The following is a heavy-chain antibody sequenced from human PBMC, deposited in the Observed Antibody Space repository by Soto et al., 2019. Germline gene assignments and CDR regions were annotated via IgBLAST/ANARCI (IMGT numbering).Heavy chain of an antibody. D-gene: IGHD3-10*01. V-gene: IGHV1-3*04. CDR2: INTDNGNT. CDR3: ARAPSGYYFDK. J-gene: IGHJ4*02. Sequence: QVQLVQSGAEVKKPGASVKLSCKASGYTFTSYAIHWVRQAPGQSLECMGWINTDNGNTKYSQKFQDRVTITRDTSASTAYMERSSLRSEDTAVYFCARAPSGYYFDKWGQGTLVTVSS. CDR1: GYTFTSYA.